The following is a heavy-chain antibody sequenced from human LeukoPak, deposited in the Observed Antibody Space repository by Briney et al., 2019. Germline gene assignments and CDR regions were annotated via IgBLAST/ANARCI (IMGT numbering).Heavy chain of an antibody. Sequence: GGSLTLSCPASGFTFSSYSMSWVRQAPGKGLEWVSAISGSGGSTYYADSVKGRFTISRDNSKNTLYLQMNSLRAEDTAVYYCAKDKRGYSYGSSNDYWGQGTLVTVSS. CDR1: GFTFSSYS. CDR3: AKDKRGYSYGSSNDY. CDR2: ISGSGGST. J-gene: IGHJ4*02. V-gene: IGHV3-23*01. D-gene: IGHD5-18*01.